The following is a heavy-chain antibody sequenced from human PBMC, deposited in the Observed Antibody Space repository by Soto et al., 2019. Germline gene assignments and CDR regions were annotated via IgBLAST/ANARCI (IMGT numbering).Heavy chain of an antibody. CDR2: INPNSGGT. J-gene: IGHJ6*02. CDR1: GYTFTGYY. Sequence: ASVKVSCKASGYTFTGYYMHWVRQAPGQGLEWMGWINPNSGGTNYAQKFQGRVTMTRDTSISTAYMELSRLRSDDTAVYHCARDSLVMAVDYGMDVWGQGTTVTVYS. V-gene: IGHV1-2*02. CDR3: ARDSLVMAVDYGMDV.